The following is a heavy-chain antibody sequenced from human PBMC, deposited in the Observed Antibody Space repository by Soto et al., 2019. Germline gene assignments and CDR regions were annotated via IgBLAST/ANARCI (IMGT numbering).Heavy chain of an antibody. CDR2: ISSSSSYI. J-gene: IGHJ3*02. D-gene: IGHD3-3*01. Sequence: PGGSLRLSCAASGFTFSSYSMNWVRQAPGKGLEWVSSISSSSSYIYYADSVKGRFTISRDNAKNSLYLQMNSLRAEDTAVYYCARDMAYYDFWSGYDDAFDIWGQGTMVTVSS. CDR1: GFTFSSYS. CDR3: ARDMAYYDFWSGYDDAFDI. V-gene: IGHV3-21*01.